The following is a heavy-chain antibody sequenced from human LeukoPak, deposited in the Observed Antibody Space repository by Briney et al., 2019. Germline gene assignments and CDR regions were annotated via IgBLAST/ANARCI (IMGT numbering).Heavy chain of an antibody. D-gene: IGHD3-22*01. CDR2: ISASGGST. Sequence: GGSLRLSCAASGFTFSSSVMSWVRQVPGKGLEWVSGISASGGSTSYADSVRGRFTISRDNSKNTLYVQMNSLRDEDTAVYYCASHQVKYDSSFVDYWGQGTLVTVSS. V-gene: IGHV3-23*01. J-gene: IGHJ4*02. CDR3: ASHQVKYDSSFVDY. CDR1: GFTFSSSV.